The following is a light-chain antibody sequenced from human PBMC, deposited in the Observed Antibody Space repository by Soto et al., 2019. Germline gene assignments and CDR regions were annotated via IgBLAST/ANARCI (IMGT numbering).Light chain of an antibody. V-gene: IGLV2-14*01. Sequence: QSALTQPASVSGSPGQSITISCTGTSSDVGGYNHVSWYQQHPGKAPKLMIYEVSNRPSGVSNRFSGSKSGNTASLTISGLQAEDEADYYCCSYTSSRSYVFGIGTKVTVL. CDR2: EVS. CDR1: SSDVGGYNH. CDR3: CSYTSSRSYV. J-gene: IGLJ1*01.